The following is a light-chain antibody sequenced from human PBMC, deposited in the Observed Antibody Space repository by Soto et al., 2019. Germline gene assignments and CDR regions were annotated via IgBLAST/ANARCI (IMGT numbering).Light chain of an antibody. CDR1: QSISTY. J-gene: IGKJ5*01. V-gene: IGKV1-39*01. CDR2: AAS. Sequence: DIQLTQSPSPLSASVGDRVAITFLASQSISTYLNWYQQKPGKAPKVLIYAASNLQSGVPPRFSGSGSGTDFTLTISSLQPEDVATYFCQQSYRTPITFGQGTRLEI. CDR3: QQSYRTPIT.